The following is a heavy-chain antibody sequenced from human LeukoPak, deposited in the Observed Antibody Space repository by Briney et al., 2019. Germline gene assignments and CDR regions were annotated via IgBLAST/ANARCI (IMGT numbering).Heavy chain of an antibody. Sequence: SVKVSCKASGGTFSSYAISWVRQAPGQGLEWMGRIIPILGIANYAQKFQGRVTITADKSTSTAYMELSSLRSEDTAVYYCARRITIFGVVIYHRDGMDVWGQGTTVTVSS. CDR2: IIPILGIA. CDR1: GGTFSSYA. J-gene: IGHJ6*02. V-gene: IGHV1-69*04. D-gene: IGHD3-3*01. CDR3: ARRITIFGVVIYHRDGMDV.